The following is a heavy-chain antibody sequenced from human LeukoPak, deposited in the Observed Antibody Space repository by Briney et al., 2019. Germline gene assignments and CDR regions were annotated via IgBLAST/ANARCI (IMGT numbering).Heavy chain of an antibody. CDR1: GFIFSSYG. CDR3: ARVQYSGSYHYFDY. CDR2: IRYDGSNK. D-gene: IGHD1-26*01. V-gene: IGHV3-30*02. J-gene: IGHJ4*02. Sequence: GGSLRLSCAASGFIFSSYGMHWVRQAPGKGLEWVAFIRYDGSNKYYADSVKGRFTISRDNSKNTLYLQMNSLRAEDTAVYYCARVQYSGSYHYFDYWGQGTLVTVSS.